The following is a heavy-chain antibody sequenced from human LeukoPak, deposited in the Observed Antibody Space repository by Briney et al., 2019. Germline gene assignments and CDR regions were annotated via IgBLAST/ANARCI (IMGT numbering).Heavy chain of an antibody. CDR2: INHSGST. D-gene: IGHD3-3*01. CDR3: ASLSIFWSGANDY. J-gene: IGHJ4*02. Sequence: SETLSLTCAVYGGSFSGYYWSWIRQPPGKGLEWIGEINHSGSTNYNPSLKSRVTISVDTSKNQFSLKLSSVTAADTAVYYCASLSIFWSGANDYWGQGTLVTVSS. V-gene: IGHV4-34*01. CDR1: GGSFSGYY.